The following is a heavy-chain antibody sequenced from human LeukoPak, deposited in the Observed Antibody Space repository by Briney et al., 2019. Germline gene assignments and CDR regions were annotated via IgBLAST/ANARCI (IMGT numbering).Heavy chain of an antibody. CDR1: GFTFTSYA. CDR3: ATEDPATVTTYGFDS. CDR2: ISGTKTFI. J-gene: IGHJ4*02. D-gene: IGHD4-17*01. V-gene: IGHV3-21*01. Sequence: GGSLRLSCAAFGFTFTSYALNWVRQAPGKGLEWLSSISGTKTFIYYSASVRGRFTISRDNTKNSVYLQMNNVTTEDTAVYYCATEDPATVTTYGFDSWGQGTLVTVSS.